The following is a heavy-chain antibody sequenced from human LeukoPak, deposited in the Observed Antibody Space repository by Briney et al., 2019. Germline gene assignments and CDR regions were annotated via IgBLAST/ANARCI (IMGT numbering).Heavy chain of an antibody. D-gene: IGHD5-24*01. J-gene: IGHJ4*02. V-gene: IGHV5-51*01. CDR3: ARQRVEMATAPIGDFDY. CDR2: IYPGDSDT. CDR1: GYSFTSYW. Sequence: GESLKISRKGSGYSFTSYWIGWVRQMPGKGLEWMGIIYPGDSDTRYSPSFQGQVTILADKSISTAYLQWSSLKASDTAMYYCARQRVEMATAPIGDFDYWGQGTLVTVSS.